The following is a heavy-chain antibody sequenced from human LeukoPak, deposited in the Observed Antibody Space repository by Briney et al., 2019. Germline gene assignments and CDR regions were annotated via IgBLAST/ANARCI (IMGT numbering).Heavy chain of an antibody. CDR3: AREDRDIVATISGDFDY. CDR2: INPNSGGT. V-gene: IGHV1-2*02. D-gene: IGHD5-12*01. CDR1: GYTFTGYY. Sequence: GASVKVSCKASGYTFTGYYLHWVRQAPGQGLEWMGWINPNSGGTKYAQKFQGRVTMTRDMSISTAYMELTTLTSDDTAVFYCAREDRDIVATISGDFDYWGQGTLVTVSS. J-gene: IGHJ4*02.